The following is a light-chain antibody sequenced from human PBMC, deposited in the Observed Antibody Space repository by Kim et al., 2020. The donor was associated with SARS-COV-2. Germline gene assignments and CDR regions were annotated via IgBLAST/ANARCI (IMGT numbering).Light chain of an antibody. CDR3: QSADSSDTFWV. V-gene: IGLV3-25*03. CDR1: ALPKQY. Sequence: PGQTARITCSGDALPKQYAYWFQQKPGQAPVVVIYEDTGRPSGIPERFSGSTSGTTVTLTISGVQAEDEADYYCQSADSSDTFWVFGGGTQLTVL. CDR2: EDT. J-gene: IGLJ3*02.